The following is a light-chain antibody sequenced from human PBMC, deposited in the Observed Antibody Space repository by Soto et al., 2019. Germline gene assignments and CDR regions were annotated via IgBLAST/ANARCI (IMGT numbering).Light chain of an antibody. J-gene: IGKJ3*01. V-gene: IGKV3-20*01. CDR1: QSVYINS. Sequence: EIVLTQSPGTLSLSPEERATLSCRASQSVYINSLAWYQQKPGQPPRLLIYGAATRASDVPDRFSGSGSGADFALTITRLEPEDFAVYYCQQYGASPLSFGPGTRVD. CDR3: QQYGASPLS. CDR2: GAA.